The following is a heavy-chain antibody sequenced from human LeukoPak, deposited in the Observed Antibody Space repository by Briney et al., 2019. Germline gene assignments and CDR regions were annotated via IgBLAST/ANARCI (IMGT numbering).Heavy chain of an antibody. D-gene: IGHD6-13*01. CDR3: ARAQSLTAPAGTFANS. CDR1: GYTFTGYL. V-gene: IGHV1-2*02. Sequence: ASVKVSCKASGYTFTGYLLHWVRRAPGQGFEWMGWINPNSGDTYYTQSFQGRVTMTRDTSISTAYMELSSLRSDDTAVYYCARAQSLTAPAGTFANSWGQGTLVTVSS. J-gene: IGHJ4*02. CDR2: INPNSGDT.